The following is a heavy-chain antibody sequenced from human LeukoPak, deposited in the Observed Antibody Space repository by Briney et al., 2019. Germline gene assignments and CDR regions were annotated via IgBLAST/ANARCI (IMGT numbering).Heavy chain of an antibody. V-gene: IGHV3-30-3*01. Sequence: GGSLRLSCAASGFTFSSYAMSWVRQAPGKGLEWVAVISYDGSNKYYADSVKGRFTISRDNSKNTPYLQMNSLRAEDTAVYYCARGGTIQLWLSNPWGQGTLVTVSS. J-gene: IGHJ5*02. CDR1: GFTFSSYA. D-gene: IGHD5-18*01. CDR3: ARGGTIQLWLSNP. CDR2: ISYDGSNK.